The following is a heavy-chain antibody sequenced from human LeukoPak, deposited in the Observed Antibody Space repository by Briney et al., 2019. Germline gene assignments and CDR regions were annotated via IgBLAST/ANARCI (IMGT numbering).Heavy chain of an antibody. Sequence: GPLRLSCAASGFTVISNYMSWVRQAPGKGLEWVSVIYSGGSAYYADSVKGRFTISRDNSKNTLYLQMNGLRAEDTAMYYCARDLPYSTVTVHDAFDIWGQGTMVTVSS. D-gene: IGHD4-17*01. CDR3: ARDLPYSTVTVHDAFDI. J-gene: IGHJ3*02. V-gene: IGHV3-66*01. CDR1: GFTVISNY. CDR2: IYSGGSA.